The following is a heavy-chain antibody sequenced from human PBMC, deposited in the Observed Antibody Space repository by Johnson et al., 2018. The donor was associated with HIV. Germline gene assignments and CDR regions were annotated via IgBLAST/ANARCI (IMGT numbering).Heavy chain of an antibody. J-gene: IGHJ3*02. D-gene: IGHD1-26*01. V-gene: IGHV3-23*01. Sequence: GGSTYYADSVKGRFTISRDNSKNTLYLQMNSLRAEDTAVYYCAKGGGSYSDAFDIWGQGTMVTVSS. CDR2: GGST. CDR3: AKGGGSYSDAFDI.